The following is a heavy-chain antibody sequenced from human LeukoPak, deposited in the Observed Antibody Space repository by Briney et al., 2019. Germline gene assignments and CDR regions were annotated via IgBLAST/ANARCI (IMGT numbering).Heavy chain of an antibody. CDR1: GGSISSGSYY. Sequence: SQTLSLTCTVSGGSISSGSYYWSWIRQPAGNGLEWIGRIYTSGSTNYNPALKSRVTISVDTSKNQFSLKLSSVTAADAAVYYCARDSGVSIMGPWYFDLWGRGTLVTVSS. CDR2: IYTSGST. J-gene: IGHJ2*01. V-gene: IGHV4-61*02. D-gene: IGHD3-16*01. CDR3: ARDSGVSIMGPWYFDL.